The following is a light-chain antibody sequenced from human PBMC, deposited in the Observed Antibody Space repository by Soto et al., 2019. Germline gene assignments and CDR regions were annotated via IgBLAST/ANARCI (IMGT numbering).Light chain of an antibody. Sequence: DIRLTQSPSFLSASVGDRVTITCRASQGISSYLAWYQQKPGKAPKLLLYAASTLQSGVPSRFSGSGCGTEFALTISSLQPEAFATYYCQQLNSYPLTCGGGTKVEIK. V-gene: IGKV1-9*01. J-gene: IGKJ4*01. CDR2: AAS. CDR3: QQLNSYPLT. CDR1: QGISSY.